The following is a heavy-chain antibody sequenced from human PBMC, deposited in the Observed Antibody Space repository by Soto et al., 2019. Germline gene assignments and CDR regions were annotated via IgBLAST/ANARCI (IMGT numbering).Heavy chain of an antibody. J-gene: IGHJ6*02. CDR3: ASEYCSGGSCYYYGMDV. CDR1: GFTFSSYG. Sequence: PGGSLRLSCAASGFTFSSYGMHWVRQAPGKGLEWVAVIWNDGSNKYYADSVKGRITISRDNSKNTLYLQMNSLRAGDTAVYYCASEYCSGGSCYYYGMDVWGQGTTVTVS. CDR2: IWNDGSNK. V-gene: IGHV3-33*01. D-gene: IGHD2-15*01.